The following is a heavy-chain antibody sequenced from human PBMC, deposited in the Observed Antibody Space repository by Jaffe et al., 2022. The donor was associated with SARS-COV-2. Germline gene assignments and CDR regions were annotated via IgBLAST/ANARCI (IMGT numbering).Heavy chain of an antibody. Sequence: EVQLVESGGGLIQPGRSLRLSCTASGFSFSDYAVGWFRQTPEKGLEWVGSITSRARGWTTEYAASLKGRFTISRDDSNKIAYLQMSSLKTEDTAVYHCAAPYSYDSGITVWGQGTLVSVSS. V-gene: IGHV3-49*03. J-gene: IGHJ4*02. CDR2: ITSRARGWTT. CDR1: GFSFSDYA. CDR3: AAPYSYDSGITV. D-gene: IGHD3-10*01.